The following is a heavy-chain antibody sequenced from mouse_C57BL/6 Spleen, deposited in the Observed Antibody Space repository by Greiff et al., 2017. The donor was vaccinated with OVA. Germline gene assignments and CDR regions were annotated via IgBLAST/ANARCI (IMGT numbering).Heavy chain of an antibody. V-gene: IGHV1-82*01. CDR2: IYPGDGDT. Sequence: QVQLQQSGPELVKPGASVKISCKASGYAFSSSWMNWVKQRPGKGLEWIGRIYPGDGDTNYNGKFKGKATLTVDKPSSTAYMQLSSLTSEDSAVYYCARGPLLPRAMDYWGQGTSVTVSS. J-gene: IGHJ4*01. D-gene: IGHD1-1*01. CDR1: GYAFSSSW. CDR3: ARGPLLPRAMDY.